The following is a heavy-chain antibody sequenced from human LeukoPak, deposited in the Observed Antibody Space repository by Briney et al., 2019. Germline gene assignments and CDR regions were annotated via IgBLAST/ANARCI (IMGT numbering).Heavy chain of an antibody. J-gene: IGHJ4*02. V-gene: IGHV3-23*01. D-gene: IGHD3-22*01. CDR2: ISGSGGRT. Sequence: QPGGSLRLSCAASGFTFSSYAMSWVRQAPGKGLEWVSAISGSGGRTYYADSVKGRFTISRDNSKNTLYLQMNSLRAEDTAVYYCAKARGDQYYYDSSGYWDYWGQGTLVTVSS. CDR3: AKARGDQYYYDSSGYWDY. CDR1: GFTFSSYA.